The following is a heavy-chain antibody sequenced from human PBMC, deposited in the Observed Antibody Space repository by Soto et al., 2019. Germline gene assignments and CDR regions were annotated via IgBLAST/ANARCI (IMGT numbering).Heavy chain of an antibody. Sequence: GESLKISCKDSGYSFTSYWISWVRQMPGKGLEWMGRIDPSDSYTNYSPSFQGHVTISADKSISTAYLQWSSLKASDTAMYYCASPDTAMDNGAFDIWGQGTMVTVSS. CDR3: ASPDTAMDNGAFDI. V-gene: IGHV5-10-1*01. CDR1: GYSFTSYW. D-gene: IGHD5-18*01. J-gene: IGHJ3*02. CDR2: IDPSDSYT.